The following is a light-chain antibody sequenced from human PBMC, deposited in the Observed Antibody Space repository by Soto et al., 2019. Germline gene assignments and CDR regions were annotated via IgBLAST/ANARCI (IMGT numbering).Light chain of an antibody. Sequence: IQMTQSPSTLSASVGDRVTITCRASTGIRTDLSWYQQKPGKVPKVLIYAATSLHSGVPSRFSGSGSGTDFTLTISSLQPEDFATYYCLQDYNYPWTFGQGTKVDIK. V-gene: IGKV1-6*01. CDR2: AAT. CDR3: LQDYNYPWT. J-gene: IGKJ1*01. CDR1: TGIRTD.